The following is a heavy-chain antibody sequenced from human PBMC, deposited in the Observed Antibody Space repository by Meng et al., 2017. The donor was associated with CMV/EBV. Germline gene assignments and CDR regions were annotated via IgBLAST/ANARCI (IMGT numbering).Heavy chain of an antibody. CDR1: GFTFTTYG. J-gene: IGHJ6*02. Sequence: SCAASGFTFTTYGMNWVRQAPGKGLEWVAFIRYDGSNKYYADSVKGRITISRDNSKNTLYLQMNSLRAEDTGVYYCAKVSSGSNYGMDVWGQGTTVTVSS. CDR3: AKVSSGSNYGMDV. V-gene: IGHV3-30*02. CDR2: IRYDGSNK. D-gene: IGHD1-26*01.